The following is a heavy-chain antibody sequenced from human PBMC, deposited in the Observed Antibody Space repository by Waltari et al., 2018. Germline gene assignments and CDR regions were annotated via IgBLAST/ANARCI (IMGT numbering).Heavy chain of an antibody. V-gene: IGHV3-30-3*01. Sequence: QVQLLESGGGVVQPGRSLRLSCAASGFAFTSYALHWVRQAPGKGLEWVAVISFDGYNQNYADSVRGRFTISKDSSRRTVYLQMNSLRPDDTAVYYCARVGYCSSTGCYTSGAFDYWGQGTPVIVSS. CDR2: ISFDGYNQ. J-gene: IGHJ4*02. CDR3: ARVGYCSSTGCYTSGAFDY. CDR1: GFAFTSYA. D-gene: IGHD2-2*02.